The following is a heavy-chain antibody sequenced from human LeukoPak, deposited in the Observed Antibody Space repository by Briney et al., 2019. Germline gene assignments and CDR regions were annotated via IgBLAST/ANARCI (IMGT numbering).Heavy chain of an antibody. Sequence: SETLSLTCAVSGGSISSGGYSWSWIRQPPGKGLEWIGYIYHSGSTYYNPSLKSRVTISVDRSKNQFSLKLSSVTAADTAVYYCDRADNYYDSSGYYSLWFDPWGQGTLVTVSS. J-gene: IGHJ5*02. D-gene: IGHD3-22*01. CDR3: DRADNYYDSSGYYSLWFDP. CDR1: GGSISSGGYS. V-gene: IGHV4-30-2*01. CDR2: IYHSGST.